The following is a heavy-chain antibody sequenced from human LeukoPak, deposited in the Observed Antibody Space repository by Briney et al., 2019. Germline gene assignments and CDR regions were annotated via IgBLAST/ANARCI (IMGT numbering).Heavy chain of an antibody. CDR2: IKLDGSEK. D-gene: IGHD3-3*01. CDR3: ARDQYDTWSRRGNFDS. Sequence: GGSLRLSCVASGFTFGKYWMSWVRQAPGKGLEWVANIKLDGSEKNYVDSVKGRFTISKDNTKNSLYLQMNSLRVEDTAVFYCARDQYDTWSRRGNFDSWGQGTLVIVSS. V-gene: IGHV3-7*03. CDR1: GFTFGKYW. J-gene: IGHJ4*02.